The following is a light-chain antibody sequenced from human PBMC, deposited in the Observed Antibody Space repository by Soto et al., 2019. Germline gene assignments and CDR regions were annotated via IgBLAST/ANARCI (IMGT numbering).Light chain of an antibody. CDR2: DAS. Sequence: EIVLTQSPATLSLSPGERAALSCRASQGVGRFLAWYQQKPGQAPRLLIYDASNRATGIPARFSGSGSETDVTLAIDNLEPDDFAVYYCQQRGGWPLTFGGGTKVEIK. J-gene: IGKJ4*01. V-gene: IGKV3-11*01. CDR1: QGVGRF. CDR3: QQRGGWPLT.